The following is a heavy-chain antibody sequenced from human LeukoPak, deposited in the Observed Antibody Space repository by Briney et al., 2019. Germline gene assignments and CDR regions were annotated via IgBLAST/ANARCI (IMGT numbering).Heavy chain of an antibody. V-gene: IGHV4-39*02. D-gene: IGHD3-10*01. J-gene: IGHJ4*02. CDR3: ARDTYYYGSGSFETN. CDR2: IYYSGST. Sequence: SETLSLTCTVSGGSISSSSHYWGWIRQPPGKGLEWIGSIYYSGSTYYNPSLKSRVTISVDTSKNQFSLKLSSVTAADTAVYYCARDTYYYGSGSFETNWGQGTLVTVSS. CDR1: GGSISSSSHY.